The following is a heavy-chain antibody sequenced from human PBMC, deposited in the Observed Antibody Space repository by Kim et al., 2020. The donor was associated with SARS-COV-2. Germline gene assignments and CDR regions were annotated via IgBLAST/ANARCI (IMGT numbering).Heavy chain of an antibody. V-gene: IGHV5-51*01. CDR3: ARRGDTAMAAIDY. J-gene: IGHJ4*02. CDR1: GYSFTNYW. Sequence: GESLKISCQGSGYSFTNYWIGWVRQMPGKGLEWMGIIYPGDSDTRYSPSFQGQVTISADKSISTAYLQWSSLKASDTAMYYCARRGDTAMAAIDYWGQGTLVTVSS. CDR2: IYPGDSDT. D-gene: IGHD5-18*01.